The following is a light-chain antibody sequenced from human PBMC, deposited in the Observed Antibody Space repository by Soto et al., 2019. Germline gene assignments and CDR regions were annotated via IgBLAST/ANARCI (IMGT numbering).Light chain of an antibody. CDR3: QAWDSSTVV. J-gene: IGLJ2*01. CDR1: KLGNKY. CDR2: QDS. V-gene: IGLV3-1*01. Sequence: SYELTQPHSVCVSPGQTASITCSGDKLGNKYACWYQQKPGQSPVLVIYQDSKRPSRIPGRFSGSNSGNTATLTISGTQAMDEADYYCQAWDSSTVVFGGGTKVTVL.